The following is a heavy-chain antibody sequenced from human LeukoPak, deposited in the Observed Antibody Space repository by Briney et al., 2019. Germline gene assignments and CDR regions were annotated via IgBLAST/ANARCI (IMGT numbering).Heavy chain of an antibody. D-gene: IGHD6-13*01. V-gene: IGHV1-8*01. CDR2: MNPNSGNT. CDR3: ARGPGYSSSWAYYFDY. Sequence: GTSVKVSCKASGYTFTSYDINWVRQATGQGLEWMGWMNPNSGNTGYAQKFQGRVTMTRDTSTSTVYMELSSLRSEDTAVYYCARGPGYSSSWAYYFDYWGQGTLVTVSS. CDR1: GYTFTSYD. J-gene: IGHJ4*02.